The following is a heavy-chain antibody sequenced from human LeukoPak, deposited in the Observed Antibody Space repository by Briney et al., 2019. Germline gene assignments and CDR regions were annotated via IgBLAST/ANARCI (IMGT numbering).Heavy chain of an antibody. CDR3: ARGVGSGWYGDYFDY. CDR2: IDYDGNT. CDR1: DDSITSTTYY. V-gene: IGHV4-39*01. D-gene: IGHD6-19*01. Sequence: SETLSLTCTVSDDSITSTTYYWGWIRQPPGKGLEWIGSIDYDGNTHYNPSLNSRVTISLETSKNQFSLKLSSVTAADTAVYYCARGVGSGWYGDYFDYWGQGTLVTVSS. J-gene: IGHJ4*02.